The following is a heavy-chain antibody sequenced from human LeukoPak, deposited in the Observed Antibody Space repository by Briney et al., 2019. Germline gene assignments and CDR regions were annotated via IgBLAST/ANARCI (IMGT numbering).Heavy chain of an antibody. CDR3: VLSRLNAFDI. D-gene: IGHD3-16*02. J-gene: IGHJ3*02. CDR2: IIPIFGTA. Sequence: GASVKVSCKASGGSFNRYAISWVRQAPGQGLEWMGGIIPIFGTANYAQKFQGRVTMTEDTSTDTAYMELSSLRSEDTAVYYCVLSRLNAFDIWGQGTMVTVSS. V-gene: IGHV1-69*06. CDR1: GGSFNRYA.